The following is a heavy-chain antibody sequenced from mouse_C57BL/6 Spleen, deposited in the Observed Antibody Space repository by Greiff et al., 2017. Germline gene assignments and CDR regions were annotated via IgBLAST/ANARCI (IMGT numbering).Heavy chain of an antibody. Sequence: QVQLQQPGAELVMPGASVKLSCKASGYTFTSYWIHWVKQRPGQGLEWIGEIDPSDSYTNYNQKFKGKSTLTVDKSSSTAYMQLSSLTSEDSAVYYCAKDTTVVDYAMDYWGQGTSVTVSS. V-gene: IGHV1-69*01. CDR2: IDPSDSYT. CDR1: GYTFTSYW. J-gene: IGHJ4*01. CDR3: AKDTTVVDYAMDY. D-gene: IGHD1-1*01.